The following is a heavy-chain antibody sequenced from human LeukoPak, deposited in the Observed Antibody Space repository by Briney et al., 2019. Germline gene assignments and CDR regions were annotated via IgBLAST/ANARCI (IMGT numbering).Heavy chain of an antibody. Sequence: PGGSLRLSCAASGFTFSDYYMTWIRQAPGKGLEWISYISNSGSTTYYADSVKGRFTISRDNSKNTLYLQMNSLRAEDTAVYYCAKTEGRSYLCDYWGQGTLVTVSS. CDR1: GFTFSDYY. CDR2: ISNSGSTT. CDR3: AKTEGRSYLCDY. D-gene: IGHD1-26*01. J-gene: IGHJ4*02. V-gene: IGHV3-11*01.